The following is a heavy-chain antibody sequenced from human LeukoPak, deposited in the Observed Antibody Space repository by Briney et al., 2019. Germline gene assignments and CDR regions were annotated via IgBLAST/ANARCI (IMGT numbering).Heavy chain of an antibody. V-gene: IGHV3-11*04. CDR1: GFTFSDYY. D-gene: IGHD6-19*01. Sequence: SGGSLRLSCAASGFTFSDYYMSWIRQAPGKGLEWVSYISFSGSPTQYADSVKGRFTISRDNAKDTVYLQMNSLRAEDTAVYYCARVSIGWYSFDYWGQGTLVTVSS. J-gene: IGHJ4*02. CDR2: ISFSGSPT. CDR3: ARVSIGWYSFDY.